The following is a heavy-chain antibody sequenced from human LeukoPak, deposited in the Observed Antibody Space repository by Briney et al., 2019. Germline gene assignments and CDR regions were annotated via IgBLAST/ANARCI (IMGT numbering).Heavy chain of an antibody. CDR3: ARGLAVAGNHGGPYDY. V-gene: IGHV4-34*01. D-gene: IGHD6-19*01. Sequence: SETLSLTCAVYGGSFSGYYWSWIRQPPGKGLEWTGEINHSGSTNYNPSLKSRVTISVDTSKNQFSLKLSSVTAADTAVYYCARGLAVAGNHGGPYDYWGQGTLVTVSS. CDR2: INHSGST. CDR1: GGSFSGYY. J-gene: IGHJ4*02.